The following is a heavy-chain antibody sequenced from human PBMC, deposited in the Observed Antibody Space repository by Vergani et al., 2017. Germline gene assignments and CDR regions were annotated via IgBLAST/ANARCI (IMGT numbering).Heavy chain of an antibody. Sequence: EVQLVESGGGLVQPGGSLRLSCAASGFTFSGYWMSWVRQAPGKGLEWVANIKQDGSEKYYVDSVKGRFTISRDNSKNTLYLQMNSLRAEDTAVYYCAKATVITIFGVVTSYYFDYWGQGTLVTVSS. V-gene: IGHV3-7*03. J-gene: IGHJ4*02. CDR2: IKQDGSEK. D-gene: IGHD3-3*01. CDR3: AKATVITIFGVVTSYYFDY. CDR1: GFTFSGYW.